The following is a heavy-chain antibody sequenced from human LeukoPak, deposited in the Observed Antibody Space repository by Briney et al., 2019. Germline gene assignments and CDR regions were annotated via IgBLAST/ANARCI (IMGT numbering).Heavy chain of an antibody. V-gene: IGHV4-59*01. CDR2: VFYTGST. J-gene: IGHJ3*02. CDR1: GGSISGYY. CDR3: ARGYSFGATDAFNI. Sequence: SETLSLICTVSGGSISGYYWSWIRQPPGKGLEWIGYVFYTGSTKYNPSLKSRVTISVDTSKNQFSLKLSSVTAADTAVYYCARGYSFGATDAFNIRGQGTMVIVSS. D-gene: IGHD5-18*01.